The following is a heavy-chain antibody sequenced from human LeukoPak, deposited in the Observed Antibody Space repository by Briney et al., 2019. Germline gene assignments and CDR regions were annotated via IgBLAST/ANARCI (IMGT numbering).Heavy chain of an antibody. Sequence: PGGSLSLSCAASGFTFDSYAMTWVRQAPGKGLEWVSSISGGGGITNYADSVKGRFTISRDNSKYTLFLLMNSLRAEVTAVYYCAKYGVDCSSTSCYPLYYMDVWGKGTTVTVSS. CDR2: ISGGGGIT. CDR1: GFTFDSYA. D-gene: IGHD2-2*01. CDR3: AKYGVDCSSTSCYPLYYMDV. J-gene: IGHJ6*03. V-gene: IGHV3-23*01.